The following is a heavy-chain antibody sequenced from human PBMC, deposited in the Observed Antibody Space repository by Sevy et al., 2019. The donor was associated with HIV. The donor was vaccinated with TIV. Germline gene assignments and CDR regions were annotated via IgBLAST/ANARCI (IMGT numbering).Heavy chain of an antibody. CDR2: ISSSSGTI. Sequence: GGSLRLSCAASGFTFSAYSMNWVRQAPGKGLEWVSYISSSSGTIYYADSVKGQFTSSRDNAKSSLYLQMNGLRAEDTAVYYFARAGGDCYSKNECWFVSWGQGTLVTVSS. J-gene: IGHJ5*01. D-gene: IGHD2-21*01. CDR1: GFTFSAYS. CDR3: ARAGGDCYSKNECWFVS. V-gene: IGHV3-48*01.